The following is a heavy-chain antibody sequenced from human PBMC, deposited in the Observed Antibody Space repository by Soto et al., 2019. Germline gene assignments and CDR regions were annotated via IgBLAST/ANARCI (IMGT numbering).Heavy chain of an antibody. CDR2: IYYSGST. J-gene: IGHJ5*02. CDR3: ARHIDADELSIGNWFDP. V-gene: IGHV4-59*01. D-gene: IGHD1-26*01. CDR1: GGSISSYY. Sequence: TSETLSLTCTVSGGSISSYYWSWIRQPPGKGLEWIGYIYYSGSTNYNPSLKSRVTISVDTSKNQFSLKLSSVTAADTAVYFCARHIDADELSIGNWFDPWGQGTLVTVSS.